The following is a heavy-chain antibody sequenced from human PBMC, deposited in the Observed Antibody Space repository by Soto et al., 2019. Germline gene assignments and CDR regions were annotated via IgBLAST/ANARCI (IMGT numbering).Heavy chain of an antibody. Sequence: SETLSLTCTVSGGSISSYYWSLIRQPPGKGLEWIGYIYYSGSTNYNPSLKSRVTISVDTSKNQFSLKLSSVTAADTAVYYCASSGTFYYYYYMDVWGKGTTVTVSS. CDR1: GGSISSYY. D-gene: IGHD1-1*01. CDR3: ASSGTFYYYYYMDV. V-gene: IGHV4-59*01. J-gene: IGHJ6*03. CDR2: IYYSGST.